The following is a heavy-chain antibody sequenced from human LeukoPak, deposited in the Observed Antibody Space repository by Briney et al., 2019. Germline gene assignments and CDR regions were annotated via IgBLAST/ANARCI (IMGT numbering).Heavy chain of an antibody. J-gene: IGHJ4*02. CDR3: ARDYYDSSGLDY. Sequence: GGTLRLSCAASGFTFSSYEMNWVRQAPGQGLEWVSYISSSGDAIYYADSVKVRFTISRDNAKKSVYLEMNSLRAEDTAVYYCARDYYDSSGLDYWGQGTLVTVSS. V-gene: IGHV3-48*03. D-gene: IGHD3-22*01. CDR1: GFTFSSYE. CDR2: ISSSGDAI.